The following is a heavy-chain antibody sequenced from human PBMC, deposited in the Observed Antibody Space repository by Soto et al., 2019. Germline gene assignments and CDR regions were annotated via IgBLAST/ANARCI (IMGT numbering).Heavy chain of an antibody. CDR3: TRGLLDSYYYYYGMDV. V-gene: IGHV3-15*07. J-gene: IGHJ6*02. Sequence: GGSLRLSCAASGFTFSNAWMNWVRQAPGKGLEWVGRIKSKTDGGTTDYAAPVKGRFTISRDDSKNTLYLQMNSLKTDDTAVYYCTRGLLDSYYYYYGMDVWGQGTTVTVSS. D-gene: IGHD2-15*01. CDR2: IKSKTDGGTT. CDR1: GFTFSNAW.